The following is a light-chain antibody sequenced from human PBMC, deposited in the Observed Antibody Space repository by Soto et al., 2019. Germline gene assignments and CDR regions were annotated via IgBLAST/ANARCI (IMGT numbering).Light chain of an antibody. CDR2: DAS. CDR3: HHYET. CDR1: QSVGKY. V-gene: IGKV3-11*01. Sequence: EIVMTQSPATLSLSPGERATLSCRASQSVGKYLVWYQQKPGQAPRLLIYDASNRATGIPARFSGSGSGTDFTLTISSLEPEDFTVYYCHHYETFGQGTKVDIK. J-gene: IGKJ1*01.